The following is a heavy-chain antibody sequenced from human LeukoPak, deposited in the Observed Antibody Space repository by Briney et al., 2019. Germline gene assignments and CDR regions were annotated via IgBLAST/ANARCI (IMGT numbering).Heavy chain of an antibody. V-gene: IGHV4-61*01. CDR3: ASGQFLVSNDY. CDR1: GGSVSGGSYY. Sequence: PSETLSLTCTVSGGSVSGGSYYWSWIRQPPGKGLEWIGYFYYTGSTNYNPSLKSRVTISVDTSKNQFSLRLSSVTAADTAVYYCASGQFLVSNDYWGQGILVTDSS. CDR2: FYYTGST. D-gene: IGHD5/OR15-5a*01. J-gene: IGHJ4*02.